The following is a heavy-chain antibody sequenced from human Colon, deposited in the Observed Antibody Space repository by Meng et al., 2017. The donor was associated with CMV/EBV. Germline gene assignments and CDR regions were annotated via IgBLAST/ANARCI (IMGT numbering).Heavy chain of an antibody. V-gene: IGHV3-21*01. CDR2: ISSSSYI. J-gene: IGHJ4*02. CDR3: ARDTPNSSGWY. CDR1: GFTFSSYS. D-gene: IGHD6-19*01. Sequence: GESLKISCAASGFTFSSYSMNWVRQAPGKGLEWVSSISSSSYIYYADSVKGRFTISRDNAKNSLYLQMNSLRAEDTAVYYCARDTPNSSGWYWGQGTLVTVSS.